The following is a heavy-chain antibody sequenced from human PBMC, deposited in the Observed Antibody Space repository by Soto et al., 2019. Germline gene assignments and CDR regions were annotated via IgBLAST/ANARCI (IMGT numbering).Heavy chain of an antibody. Sequence: SQTLSLTCAISGDSVSSNSAAWNWIRQSPSRGLEWLGRTYYRSKWYNDYAVSVKSRITINPDTSKNQFSLQLNSVTPEDTAVYYCARDHGVAAAGDNWFDPWGQGTLVTVSS. J-gene: IGHJ5*02. CDR2: TYYRSKWYN. D-gene: IGHD6-13*01. V-gene: IGHV6-1*01. CDR3: ARDHGVAAAGDNWFDP. CDR1: GDSVSSNSAA.